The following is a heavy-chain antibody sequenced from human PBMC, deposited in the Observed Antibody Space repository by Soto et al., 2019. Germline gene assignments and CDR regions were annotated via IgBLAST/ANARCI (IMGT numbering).Heavy chain of an antibody. V-gene: IGHV3-30-3*01. CDR3: ARDLKGSSWYDYYYYYGMDV. Sequence: PGGSLRLSCAASGFTFSSYAMHWVRQAPGKGLEWVAVISYDGSNKYYADSVKGRFTISRDNSKNTLYLQMNSLRAEDTAVYYCARDLKGSSWYDYYYYYGMDVWGQGTTVTVSS. CDR1: GFTFSSYA. CDR2: ISYDGSNK. D-gene: IGHD6-13*01. J-gene: IGHJ6*02.